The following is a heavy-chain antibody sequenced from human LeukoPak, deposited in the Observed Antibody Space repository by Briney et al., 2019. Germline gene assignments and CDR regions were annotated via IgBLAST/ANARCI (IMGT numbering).Heavy chain of an antibody. J-gene: IGHJ4*02. Sequence: GGSLRLSCAASGFTFDDYSMHWVRQGPGKGLEWVSVISWDGGSTSYADSVKGRFTISRDNSKNSLYLQMNSLRSEDSTLYYCAKDRGGVDYWGQGTLVTVSS. CDR1: GFTFDDYS. CDR3: AKDRGGVDY. D-gene: IGHD3-16*01. V-gene: IGHV3-43*01. CDR2: ISWDGGST.